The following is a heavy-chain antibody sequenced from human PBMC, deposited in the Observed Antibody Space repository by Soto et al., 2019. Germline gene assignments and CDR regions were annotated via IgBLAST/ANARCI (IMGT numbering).Heavy chain of an antibody. V-gene: IGHV3-33*01. D-gene: IGHD6-13*01. CDR2: IWYDGSNK. CDR3: ARGGSSSWYWSDY. CDR1: GFTFSSYG. Sequence: QVQLVESGGGVVQPGRSLRLSCAASGFTFSSYGMHWVRQAPGKGLEWVAVIWYDGSNKYYADSVKGRFTISRDNSKNPLYLQMNRLRAEDKAVYYCARGGSSSWYWSDYWGQGTLVTVSS. J-gene: IGHJ4*02.